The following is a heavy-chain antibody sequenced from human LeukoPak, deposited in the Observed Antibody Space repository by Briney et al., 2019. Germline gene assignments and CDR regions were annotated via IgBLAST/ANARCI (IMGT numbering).Heavy chain of an antibody. CDR1: GYSISSSNW. D-gene: IGHD2-2*02. CDR2: IYYSGST. CDR3: ARVSRRYHFDY. V-gene: IGHV4-28*06. Sequence: SDTLSLTCALSGYSISSSNWWGWIRQPPGKGLEWIGYIYYSGSTNYNPSLKSRVTMSVDTSKNQFSLKLSSVTALDTAVYYCARVSRRYHFDYRGQGTLVTVSS. J-gene: IGHJ4*02.